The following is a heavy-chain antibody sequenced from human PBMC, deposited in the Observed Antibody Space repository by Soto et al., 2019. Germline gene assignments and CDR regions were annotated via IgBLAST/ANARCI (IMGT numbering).Heavy chain of an antibody. CDR3: ARDKASIADFRHYYYGMDV. V-gene: IGHV1-2*04. CDR2: INPNSGGT. D-gene: IGHD6-13*01. J-gene: IGHJ6*02. Sequence: ASVKVSCKASGYTFTGYYMHWVRQAPGQGLEWMGWINPNSGGTNYAQKFQGWVTMTRDTSISTAYMELSRLRSDDTAVYYCARDKASIADFRHYYYGMDVWGQGTTVTVSS. CDR1: GYTFTGYY.